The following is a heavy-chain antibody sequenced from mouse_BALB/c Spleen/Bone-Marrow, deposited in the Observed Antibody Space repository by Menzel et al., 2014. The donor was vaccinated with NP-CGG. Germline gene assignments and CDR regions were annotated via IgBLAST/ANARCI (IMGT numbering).Heavy chain of an antibody. CDR2: MSSSGST. CDR1: GYSITSDYA. D-gene: IGHD1-1*01. V-gene: IGHV3-2*02. CDR3: ARDYYGSSYFDY. Sequence: EVQRVESGPGLVKPSQSLSLTCTVTGYSITSDYAWNWIRQFPGNKLEWMGYMSSSGSTSYRPSLKSRISITRDTSKNQFFLQLNSVTAEDTGTHYCARDYYGSSYFDYWGQGTTLTVSS. J-gene: IGHJ2*01.